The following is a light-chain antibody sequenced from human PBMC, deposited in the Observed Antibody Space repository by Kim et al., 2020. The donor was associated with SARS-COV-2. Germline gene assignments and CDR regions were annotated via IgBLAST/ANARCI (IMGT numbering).Light chain of an antibody. CDR3: SARDDSVNGWV. CDR2: TNT. Sequence: QSLQTQPPSASGTPGQSVTISCSGSDSNIGSNTVSWFQHVPGKPPKLIIHTNTQRPSGVPDRFSASKSGTSASLAISGLQSEDEADYYCSARDDSVNGWVFGGGTQLTVL. V-gene: IGLV1-44*01. CDR1: DSNIGSNT. J-gene: IGLJ3*02.